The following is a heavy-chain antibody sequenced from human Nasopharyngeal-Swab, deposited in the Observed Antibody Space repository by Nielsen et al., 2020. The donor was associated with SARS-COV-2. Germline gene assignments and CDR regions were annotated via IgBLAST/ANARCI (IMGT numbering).Heavy chain of an antibody. D-gene: IGHD5-12*01. CDR2: ISGSGGST. J-gene: IGHJ4*02. V-gene: IGHV3-23*01. Sequence: GGSLRLSCAASGFTFSSYAMSWVRQAPGKGLEWVSAISGSGGSTYYADSVKGRFTISRDNSRNTLYLQMNSLRAEDTAVYYCAKERGGWLRLYYFDYWGQGTLVTVSS. CDR3: AKERGGWLRLYYFDY. CDR1: GFTFSSYA.